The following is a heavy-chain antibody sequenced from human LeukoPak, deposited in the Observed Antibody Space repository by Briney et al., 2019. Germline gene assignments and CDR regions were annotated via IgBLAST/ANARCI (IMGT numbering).Heavy chain of an antibody. CDR1: GGSISSSSYD. J-gene: IGHJ4*02. CDR3: ARFRSPMAPLDY. CDR2: IYYSGST. D-gene: IGHD3-10*01. V-gene: IGHV4-39*01. Sequence: SETLSLTCTVSGGSISSSSYDWGWIRQPPGKGLEWIGSIYYSGSTYYNPSLKSRVTISVDTSKNQFSLKLSSVTAADTAVYYCARFRSPMAPLDYWGQGTLVTVSS.